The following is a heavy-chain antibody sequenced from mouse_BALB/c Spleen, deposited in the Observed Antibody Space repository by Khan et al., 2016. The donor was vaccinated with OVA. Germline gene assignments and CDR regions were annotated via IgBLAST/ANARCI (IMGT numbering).Heavy chain of an antibody. V-gene: IGHV9-1*02. CDR2: INTYTGEP. D-gene: IGHD6-2*01. J-gene: IGHJ1*01. CDR3: ARISSYWYSDV. Sequence: QIQLVQSGPELKKPGETVKISCKASGYTFTNYGMNWVKQAPGKGLKWMGWINTYTGEPTYADDFKGRFASSLETSASTAYLQINNLKNEDMTTYFCARISSYWYSDVWGAGTTVTVSS. CDR1: GYTFTNYG.